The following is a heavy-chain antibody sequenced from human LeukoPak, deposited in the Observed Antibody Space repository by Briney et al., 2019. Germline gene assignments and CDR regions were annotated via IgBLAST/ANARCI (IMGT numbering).Heavy chain of an antibody. D-gene: IGHD4-17*01. CDR1: GNSFGDYY. CDR2: IYTSGST. Sequence: PSETLSLTCTVSGNSFGDYYWSWIRQPAGKGLGWIGRIYTSGSTTYNPSLKSRVTMSVDTSKSQFSLNLMSVTAADTAVYYCTRDTGTTGEVKFDPWGQGTLVTVPS. V-gene: IGHV4-4*07. CDR3: TRDTGTTGEVKFDP. J-gene: IGHJ5*02.